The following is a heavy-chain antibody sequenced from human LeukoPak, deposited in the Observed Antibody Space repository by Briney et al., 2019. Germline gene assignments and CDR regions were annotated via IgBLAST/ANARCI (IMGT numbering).Heavy chain of an antibody. Sequence: PSQTLSLTCNVSGGSISTGGYYWSWIRQHPEKGLEWIGYIYYSGSTYYNPSLKSRVTILVDTSENQFSLQLSSVTAADTAVYYCAGTTGYHVTDWGQGTLVTVSS. CDR1: GGSISTGGYY. CDR3: AGTTGYHVTD. CDR2: IYYSGST. J-gene: IGHJ4*02. V-gene: IGHV4-31*03. D-gene: IGHD3-9*01.